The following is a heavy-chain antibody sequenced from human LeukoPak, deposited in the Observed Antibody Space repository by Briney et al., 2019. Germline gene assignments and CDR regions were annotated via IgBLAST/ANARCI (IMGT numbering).Heavy chain of an antibody. J-gene: IGHJ4*02. CDR1: GGSISSAPYY. CDR3: AREGYYYDSSGPIDY. D-gene: IGHD3-22*01. Sequence: SETLSLTCTVSGGSISSAPYYWSWIRQRPGKGLEWMGYISHSGNTYYNPSLKSRLNVSADTSRNQFSLKLRSVTAADTALYFCAREGYYYDSSGPIDYWGQGTRVTVSS. V-gene: IGHV4-31*03. CDR2: ISHSGNT.